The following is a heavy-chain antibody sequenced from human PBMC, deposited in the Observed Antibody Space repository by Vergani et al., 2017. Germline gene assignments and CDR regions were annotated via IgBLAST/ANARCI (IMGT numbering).Heavy chain of an antibody. CDR3: ARGGVTTFGYYFDY. J-gene: IGHJ4*02. V-gene: IGHV3-13*01. Sequence: EVQLVESGGGLVQPGGSLRLSCAASGFTFSSYDMHWVRHATGKGLEWVSAIGTAGDTYYPGSVKGRFTISRENAKNSVYLQMNSLRAGDTAVYYCARGGVTTFGYYFDYWGQGTLVTVSS. CDR2: IGTAGDT. CDR1: GFTFSSYD. D-gene: IGHD3-16*01.